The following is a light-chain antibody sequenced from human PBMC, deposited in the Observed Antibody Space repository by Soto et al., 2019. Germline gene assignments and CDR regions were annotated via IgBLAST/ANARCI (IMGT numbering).Light chain of an antibody. CDR3: SSYTTSSTVV. CDR1: SSDVGGYNY. CDR2: DVS. Sequence: QYALTQPASVSGSPGQSITISCTGTSSDVGGYNYVSWYQQHPGKAPKLLIYDVSNRPSGVSNRFSASKSGNTASLTISGLQAEDEADYYFSSYTTSSTVVFGGGTKLTVL. J-gene: IGLJ2*01. V-gene: IGLV2-14*03.